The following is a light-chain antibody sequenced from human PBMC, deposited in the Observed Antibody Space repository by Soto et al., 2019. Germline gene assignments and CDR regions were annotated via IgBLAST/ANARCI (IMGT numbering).Light chain of an antibody. J-gene: IGKJ4*01. Sequence: DIPMTQSPSSLSASVGDRVTITCRASQSISTFLNWYQQKPGKAPKLLIYGASNLESGVPSTFSGIGSGTDFTLTISSLQPEDFATYYCQQCFSTPLLTFGGGTKVEIK. CDR3: QQCFSTPLLT. CDR2: GAS. V-gene: IGKV1-39*01. CDR1: QSISTF.